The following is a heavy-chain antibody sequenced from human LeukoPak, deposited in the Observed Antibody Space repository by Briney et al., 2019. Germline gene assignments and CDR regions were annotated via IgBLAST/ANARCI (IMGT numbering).Heavy chain of an antibody. Sequence: GGSLRLSCAASGFTFSNYAMDWVRQAPGRGLEWVSALSGSGDTTDYADSVKGQFTISRDNSKNTLYLQMNSLSAADTATYYCVKQGQFYYDSSGYYPLEDWGQGTLVTVSS. CDR1: GFTFSNYA. D-gene: IGHD3-22*01. CDR3: VKQGQFYYDSSGYYPLED. V-gene: IGHV3-23*01. J-gene: IGHJ4*02. CDR2: LSGSGDTT.